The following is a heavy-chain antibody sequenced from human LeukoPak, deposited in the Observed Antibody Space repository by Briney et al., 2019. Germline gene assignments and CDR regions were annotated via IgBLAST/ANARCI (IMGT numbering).Heavy chain of an antibody. J-gene: IGHJ3*02. CDR1: GFTFSSYA. CDR3: AKALTSGRYLDAFNI. V-gene: IGHV3-30-3*01. CDR2: ISYDGSNK. Sequence: GRSLRLSCAASGFTFSSYAMHWVRQAPGKGLEWVAVISYDGSNKYYADSVKGRFTISRDNSKNTLYLQMNSLRAEDTAVYYCAKALTSGRYLDAFNIWGQGTMVTVSS. D-gene: IGHD6-19*01.